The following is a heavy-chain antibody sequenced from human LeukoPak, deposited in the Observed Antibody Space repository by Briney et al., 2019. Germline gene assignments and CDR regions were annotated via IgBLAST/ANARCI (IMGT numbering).Heavy chain of an antibody. D-gene: IGHD2-21*01. Sequence: GSLRLCCAATGFTFSSYAMSWVRQAPGKGLERVANIKQDGSEKDYVDSVKGRFTISRDNAKNSLYLQMNSLRAEDTAVYYCTKYCGGDCYGMDVWGQGTTVTVSS. CDR3: TKYCGGDCYGMDV. CDR2: IKQDGSEK. CDR1: GFTFSSYA. V-gene: IGHV3-7*01. J-gene: IGHJ6*02.